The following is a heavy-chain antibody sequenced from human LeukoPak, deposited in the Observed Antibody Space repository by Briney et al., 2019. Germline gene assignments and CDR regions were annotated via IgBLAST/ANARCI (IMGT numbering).Heavy chain of an antibody. CDR1: GGSLSDYC. V-gene: IGHV4-34*01. J-gene: IGHJ6*02. D-gene: IGHD4-17*01. CDR2: MNHLMTT. Sequence: SETLSLTCDVYGGSLSDYCWTWIRQTPGKGLEWIGHMNHLMTTNYNPSLESRVTISLDTSKNQFSLNLTSVTAADTAIYYCARDQGTTVTLYGMDVWGQGTTVTVSS. CDR3: ARDQGTTVTLYGMDV.